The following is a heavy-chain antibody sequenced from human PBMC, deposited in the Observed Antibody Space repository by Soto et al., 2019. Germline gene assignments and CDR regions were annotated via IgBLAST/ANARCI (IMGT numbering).Heavy chain of an antibody. J-gene: IGHJ4*02. CDR3: ARDYYDSSGYVYFDY. CDR2: IIPIFGTS. V-gene: IGHV1-69*01. CDR1: GGTFSRNA. Sequence: KVSCKASGGTFSRNAISWVRQAPGQGLEWMGGIIPIFGTSNYAQKFQGRVTISADESTSTAYMELSSLRSEDTAIYYCARDYYDSSGYVYFDYWGPGTLVTVSS. D-gene: IGHD3-22*01.